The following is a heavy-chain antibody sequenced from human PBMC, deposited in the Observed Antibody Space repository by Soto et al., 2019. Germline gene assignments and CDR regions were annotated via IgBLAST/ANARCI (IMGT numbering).Heavy chain of an antibody. CDR2: MNPNSANT. D-gene: IGHD3-16*01. J-gene: IGHJ6*02. CDR1: GYTFTSYD. Sequence: QVQLVQSGAEVKKPGASVKVSCKASGYTFTSYDINWVRQATGKGLEWMGWMNPNSANTGYAQMFQARVTMTRNTSRSTSYMELSSLRSEDMSVYYCAIEGVRGMDVWGQGTTVTVSS. V-gene: IGHV1-8*01. CDR3: AIEGVRGMDV.